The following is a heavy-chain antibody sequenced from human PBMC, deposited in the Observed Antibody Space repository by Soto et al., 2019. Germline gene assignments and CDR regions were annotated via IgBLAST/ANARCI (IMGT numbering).Heavy chain of an antibody. CDR2: ISSSSSYI. CDR1: GFTFSSYS. D-gene: IGHD2-2*01. J-gene: IGHJ4*02. V-gene: IGHV3-21*01. Sequence: GGSLRLSCAASGFTFSSYSMNWVRQAPGKGLEWVSSISSSSSYIYYADSVKDRFTISRDNAKNSLYLQMNSLRAEDTAVYYCARDGYQLLFDYWGQGTLVTVSS. CDR3: ARDGYQLLFDY.